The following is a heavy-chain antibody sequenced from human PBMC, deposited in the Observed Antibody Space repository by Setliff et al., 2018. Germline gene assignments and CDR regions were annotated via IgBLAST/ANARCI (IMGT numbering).Heavy chain of an antibody. J-gene: IGHJ4*02. V-gene: IGHV1-18*01. CDR1: GFTFKTYS. CDR2: ISGYNGNT. Sequence: ASVKVSCKASGFTFKTYSFSWIRQAPGQGLEWVGWISGYNGNTNYAQQFQGRVTMTTDTSTTTAYMELTSLTSDDTALYYCVRRQGPRTVVAIPFDHWGQGTLVTVSS. D-gene: IGHD3-22*01. CDR3: VRRQGPRTVVAIPFDH.